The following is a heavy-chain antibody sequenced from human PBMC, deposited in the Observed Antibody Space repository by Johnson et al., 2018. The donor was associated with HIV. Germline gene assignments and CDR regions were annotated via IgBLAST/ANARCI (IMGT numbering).Heavy chain of an antibody. CDR1: GFTFDDYA. D-gene: IGHD2-15*01. CDR3: AKEGYCSGGSCYDEAAFDI. J-gene: IGHJ3*02. V-gene: IGHV3-9*01. Sequence: EVQLVESGGGLVQPGRSLRLSCAASGFTFDDYAMHWVRQAPGKGLEWVSGIRWNSGSIGYADSVKGRFTISRDNAKNSLYLQMNSLRAEDTALYYCAKEGYCSGGSCYDEAAFDIWGQGTMVTVSS. CDR2: IRWNSGSI.